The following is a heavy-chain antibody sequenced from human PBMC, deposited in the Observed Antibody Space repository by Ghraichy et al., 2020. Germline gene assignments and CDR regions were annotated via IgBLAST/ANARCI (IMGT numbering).Heavy chain of an antibody. J-gene: IGHJ4*02. CDR1: GGSIRTSDYH. CDR3: ARMSDPYSSGYYGLSTTPDFDC. V-gene: IGHV4-39*07. D-gene: IGHD6-19*01. CDR2: IYYSGST. Sequence: SETLSLTCSVSGGSIRTSDYHWGWIRQPPGKGLEWIGNIYYSGSTNYNPSLKSRVTLLVDTSKNQFSLRLRSVTAADTAIYYCARMSDPYSSGYYGLSTTPDFDCWGQGTLVTVSS.